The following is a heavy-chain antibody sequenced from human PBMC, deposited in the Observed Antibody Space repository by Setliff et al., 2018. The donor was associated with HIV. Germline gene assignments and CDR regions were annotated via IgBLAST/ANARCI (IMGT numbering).Heavy chain of an antibody. CDR2: ISSSGSTI. D-gene: IGHD1-1*01. Sequence: GGSLRLSCAASGFSFSDYGMHWVRQAPGKGLEWVSYISSSGSTIYYADSVKGRFTISRDNTKNSLYLQMNSLRAEDTAVYYCARDPLQLEQLGWFDPWGQGALVTVSS. CDR1: GFSFSDYG. CDR3: ARDPLQLEQLGWFDP. V-gene: IGHV3-48*04. J-gene: IGHJ5*02.